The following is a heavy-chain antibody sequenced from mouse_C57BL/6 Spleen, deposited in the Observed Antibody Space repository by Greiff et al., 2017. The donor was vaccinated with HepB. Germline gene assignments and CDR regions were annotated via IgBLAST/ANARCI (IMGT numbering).Heavy chain of an antibody. CDR3: ARGYYGRHGYVDV. V-gene: IGHV5-4*03. Sequence: DVKLVESGGGLVKPGGSLKLSCAASGFTFSSYAMSWVRQTPEKRLEWVATISDGGSYTYYPDNLKGRFTISRDNATNNLYLQMSHLKSEDTAMYYCARGYYGRHGYVDVWGTGTTVTVSS. CDR1: GFTFSSYA. J-gene: IGHJ1*03. D-gene: IGHD1-1*01. CDR2: ISDGGSYT.